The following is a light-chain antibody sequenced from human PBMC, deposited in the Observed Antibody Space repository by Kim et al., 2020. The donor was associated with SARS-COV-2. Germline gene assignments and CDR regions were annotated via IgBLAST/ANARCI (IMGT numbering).Light chain of an antibody. J-gene: IGKJ1*01. CDR1: QSVSSNY. CDR3: QQYSMSPRT. Sequence: EIVLTQSPGTLSLSPGERATLSCRASQSVSSNYLAWYQQKPGQAPRLLIYDASSRITGIPDRFGGSGSGTAFTLTISRLEPEDFAVYYCQQYSMSPRTFGQGTKVDIK. V-gene: IGKV3-20*01. CDR2: DAS.